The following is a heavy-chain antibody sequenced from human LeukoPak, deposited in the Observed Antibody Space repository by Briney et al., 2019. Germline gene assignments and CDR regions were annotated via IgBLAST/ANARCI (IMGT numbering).Heavy chain of an antibody. J-gene: IGHJ4*02. CDR3: HAYYYDGSGYHQDY. D-gene: IGHD3-22*01. Sequence: PGGSLRLSCAASGFTFSSYSMNWARQAPGKGLEWVSSISSSSSYIYYADSVKGRFTISRDNAKNSLYLQMSSLRAEDTAVYYCHAYYYDGSGYHQDYWGQGTLVTVSS. CDR1: GFTFSSYS. V-gene: IGHV3-21*01. CDR2: ISSSSSYI.